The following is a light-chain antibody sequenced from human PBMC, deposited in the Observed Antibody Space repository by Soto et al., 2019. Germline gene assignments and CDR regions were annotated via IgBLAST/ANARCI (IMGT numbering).Light chain of an antibody. Sequence: EIVMTQSQATLSVSPGEIATLSCRASQSISSNLAWYQQKPGQAPRLLIYGASTRATGIPARFSGSGSGTEGMLTISSLQSEDFAVYYCQQYNNWTLYTVGQGTKLEIK. CDR2: GAS. J-gene: IGKJ2*01. V-gene: IGKV3-15*01. CDR1: QSISSN. CDR3: QQYNNWTLYT.